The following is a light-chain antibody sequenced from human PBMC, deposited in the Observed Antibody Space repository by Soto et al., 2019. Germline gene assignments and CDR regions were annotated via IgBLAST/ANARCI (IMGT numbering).Light chain of an antibody. J-gene: IGKJ2*01. V-gene: IGKV3-11*01. CDR1: QSVRRS. Sequence: EIVLTQSPASLSLSPGERATLSCRASQSVRRSLAWYQHIPGQAPRLLIYDVSHRATGIPARFSGSGSETDFTLTISGLEPEDSAVYFCQQRTNWHLMYTFGQGSKVEI. CDR3: QQRTNWHLMYT. CDR2: DVS.